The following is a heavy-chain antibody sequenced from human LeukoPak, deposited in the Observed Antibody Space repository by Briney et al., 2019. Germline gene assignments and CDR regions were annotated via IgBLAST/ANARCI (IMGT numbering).Heavy chain of an antibody. Sequence: GGSLRLSCAASGFTLSSYGMHWVRQAPGKGLEWVAVISYDGSNKYYADSVKGRFTISRDNSKNSLYLQMNSLRAEDTAVYYCARVMTTVTPDLDYWGQGTLVTVSS. CDR3: ARVMTTVTPDLDY. V-gene: IGHV3-30*03. J-gene: IGHJ4*02. CDR2: ISYDGSNK. CDR1: GFTLSSYG. D-gene: IGHD4-17*01.